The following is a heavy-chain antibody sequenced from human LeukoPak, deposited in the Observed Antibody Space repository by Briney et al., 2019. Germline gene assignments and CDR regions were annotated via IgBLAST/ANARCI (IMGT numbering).Heavy chain of an antibody. CDR3: ARSGGRLLNYYFDY. CDR2: ISSTSSVI. J-gene: IGHJ4*02. Sequence: GDPLRLSCAASEFTFRSYTMNWVRQAPGKGLEWITSISSTSSVIYYADSLKGRFTVSRDDAKNSLYLQMNSLRVEDTAVYYCARSGGRLLNYYFDYWGQGTLVTVSS. CDR1: EFTFRSYT. D-gene: IGHD1-14*01. V-gene: IGHV3-21*01.